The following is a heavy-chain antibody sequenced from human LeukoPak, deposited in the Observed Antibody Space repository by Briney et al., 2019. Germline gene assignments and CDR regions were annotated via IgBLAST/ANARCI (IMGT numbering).Heavy chain of an antibody. CDR1: GGSVSGGSYY. V-gene: IGHV4-61*01. J-gene: IGHJ4*02. Sequence: PSETLSLTCTVSGGSVSGGSYYWSWIRQPPGKGLEWIGYIYYSGSTNYNPSLKSRVTISVDTSKNQFSLKLSSVTAADTAVYYCARGSSIAAAVVDYWGQGTLVTVSS. CDR3: ARGSSIAAAVVDY. CDR2: IYYSGST. D-gene: IGHD6-13*01.